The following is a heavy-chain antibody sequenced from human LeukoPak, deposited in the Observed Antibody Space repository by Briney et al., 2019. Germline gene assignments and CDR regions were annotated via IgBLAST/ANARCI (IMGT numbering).Heavy chain of an antibody. CDR3: AKVLRFLEWLSNFDY. D-gene: IGHD3-3*01. CDR2: ISGSGGST. Sequence: GGSLRLSCAASGFTFSSYAMSWVRQAPGKGLEWVSAISGSGGSTYYADSVKGRFTISRDNSKNTLYLQMNSLGAEDTAVYYCAKVLRFLEWLSNFDYWGQGTLVTVSS. CDR1: GFTFSSYA. J-gene: IGHJ4*02. V-gene: IGHV3-23*01.